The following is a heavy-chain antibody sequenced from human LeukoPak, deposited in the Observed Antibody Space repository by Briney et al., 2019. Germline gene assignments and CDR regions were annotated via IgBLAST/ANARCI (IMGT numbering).Heavy chain of an antibody. CDR2: IYYSGST. D-gene: IGHD3-16*01. CDR3: AKHATVWFDY. J-gene: IGHJ4*02. Sequence: SETLSLTCTVSGGSISSSSYYWGWIRQPPGKGLEWIGSIYYSGSTYYNPSLKSRVTISVDTSKNQFSLKLSSVTAADTAVYYCAKHATVWFDYWGQGTLVTVSS. CDR1: GGSISSSSYY. V-gene: IGHV4-39*01.